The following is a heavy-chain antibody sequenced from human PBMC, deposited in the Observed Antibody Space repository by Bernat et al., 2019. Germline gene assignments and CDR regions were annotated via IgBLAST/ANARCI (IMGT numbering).Heavy chain of an antibody. J-gene: IGHJ4*02. V-gene: IGHV3-53*02. D-gene: IGHD4-23*01. CDR2: IYTGVTT. Sequence: EVQLVETGGDLIQPGGSLRLSCAASGFTVNSNYMTWVRQTPGKGLEWVAIIYTGVTTYYADSVKGRFTISRDNSKNTLYLQMNSLRAEDTAVYYCARLITVGPWRFDSWGQGTLVTVSS. CDR3: ARLITVGPWRFDS. CDR1: GFTVNSNY.